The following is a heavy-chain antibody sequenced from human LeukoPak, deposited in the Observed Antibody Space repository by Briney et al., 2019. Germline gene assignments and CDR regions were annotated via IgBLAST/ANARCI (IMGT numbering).Heavy chain of an antibody. CDR1: GGTFSSYA. CDR2: IIPIFGTA. V-gene: IGHV1-69*13. D-gene: IGHD6-19*01. CDR3: ARGGSSGRYFN. J-gene: IGHJ4*02. Sequence: ASVKVSCTASGGTFSSYAISWVRQAPGQGLEWMGGIIPIFGTANYAQKFQGRVTITADESTSTAYMELSSLRSEDTAVYYCARGGSSGRYFNWGQGTLVTVSS.